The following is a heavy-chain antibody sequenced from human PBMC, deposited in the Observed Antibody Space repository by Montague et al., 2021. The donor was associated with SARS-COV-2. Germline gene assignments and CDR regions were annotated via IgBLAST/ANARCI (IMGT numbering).Heavy chain of an antibody. CDR1: GFSVSSKY. CDR2: IYSGDTA. J-gene: IGHJ3*01. CDR3: ATFYVDTVSVTNAFDL. D-gene: IGHD5-18*01. Sequence: SLRFSCAASGFSVSSKYMTWVRQPPGKGLEWVSTIYSGDTAYYADSVQGRFTISRDHSKNTVFLQMNSLRAEDTALYYCATFYVDTVSVTNAFDLWGQGTLVSVSS. V-gene: IGHV3-53*01.